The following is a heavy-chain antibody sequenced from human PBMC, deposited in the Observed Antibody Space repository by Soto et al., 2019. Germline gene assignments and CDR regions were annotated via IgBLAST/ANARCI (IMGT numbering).Heavy chain of an antibody. CDR2: ITPNRVYT. Sequence: ASANVSWEASGYRFTGQFIHSMCQIPGQGPQRMARITPNRVYTTFGEAFQGRVTMTRYTSATPASMELSGQTSNDAAVYYCVRWGYGANSLEFWGQGSLVTVSS. V-gene: IGHV1-2*06. D-gene: IGHD4-17*01. CDR1: GYRFTGQF. CDR3: VRWGYGANSLEF. J-gene: IGHJ4*03.